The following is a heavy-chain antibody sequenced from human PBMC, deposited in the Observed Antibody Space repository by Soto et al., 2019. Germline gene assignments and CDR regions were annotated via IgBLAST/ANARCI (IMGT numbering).Heavy chain of an antibody. CDR1: GFTFSSYW. Sequence: PGGSLRLSCAASGFTFSSYWMSWARQAPGKGLEWVANIKQDGSEKYYVDSVKGRFTISRDNAKNSLYLQMNSLRAEDTAVYYCARESGYYDFWSGYPQYYYYGMDVWGQGTTVTVSS. V-gene: IGHV3-7*01. CDR2: IKQDGSEK. J-gene: IGHJ6*02. CDR3: ARESGYYDFWSGYPQYYYYGMDV. D-gene: IGHD3-3*01.